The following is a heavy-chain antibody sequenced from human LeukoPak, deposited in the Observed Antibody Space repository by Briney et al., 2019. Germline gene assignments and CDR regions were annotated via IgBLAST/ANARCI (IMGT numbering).Heavy chain of an antibody. D-gene: IGHD3-22*01. Sequence: KPSETLSLTCAVYGGSFSGYYWSWIRQPPGKGLEWIGEINHSGSTNYNPSPKSRVTISVDTSKNQFSLKLSSVTAADTAVYYCARRRRDNYYDSSGYYYENYFDYWGQGTLVTVSS. CDR2: INHSGST. CDR1: GGSFSGYY. J-gene: IGHJ4*02. V-gene: IGHV4-34*01. CDR3: ARRRRDNYYDSSGYYYENYFDY.